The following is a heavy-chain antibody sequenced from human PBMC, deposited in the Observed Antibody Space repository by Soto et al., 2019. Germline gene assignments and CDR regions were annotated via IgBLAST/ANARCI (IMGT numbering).Heavy chain of an antibody. CDR1: GYTFTTYH. D-gene: IGHD2-21*01. Sequence: QVQLVQSGAEVKEPGASVKISCKASGYTFTTYHIHWVRQAPGQGLDWMGMIDPIGGNTGYARKLQDRVATHRDLSTGTDYIEVNCLRFDDTAMYFCVRGYCACSARCEGSFQHWGQGTLVTVSS. V-gene: IGHV1-46*01. CDR2: IDPIGGNT. J-gene: IGHJ1*01. CDR3: VRGYCACSARCEGSFQH.